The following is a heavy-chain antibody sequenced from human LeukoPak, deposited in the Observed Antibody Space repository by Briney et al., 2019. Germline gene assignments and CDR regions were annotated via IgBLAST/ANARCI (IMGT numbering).Heavy chain of an antibody. D-gene: IGHD4-17*01. CDR3: ARGTDPTVTTGEVDY. J-gene: IGHJ4*02. CDR2: IYHSGST. Sequence: SQTLSLTCPVSGGSISSGGYSWSWIRQPPGKGLEWIGYIYHSGSTYYNPSLKSRVTISVDRSKNQFSLKLSSVTAADTAVYYCARGTDPTVTTGEVDYWGQGTLAIVSS. CDR1: GGSISSGGYS. V-gene: IGHV4-30-2*01.